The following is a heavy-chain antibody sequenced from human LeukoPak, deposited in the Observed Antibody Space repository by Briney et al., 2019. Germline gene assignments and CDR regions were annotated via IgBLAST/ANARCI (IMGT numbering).Heavy chain of an antibody. V-gene: IGHV1-2*02. CDR3: APTAEAYTSWWKV. CDR2: INPDSGFT. Sequence: PLASVKVSCKASGYKFTDDYMHWGRQAPGQGLEFMGWINPDSGFTNYARKFKGRVTMTRDTSISTAYLEVRSLTSDDTAVYYCAPTAEAYTSWWKVWGQGTLVTVSS. J-gene: IGHJ4*02. D-gene: IGHD3-16*01. CDR1: GYKFTDDY.